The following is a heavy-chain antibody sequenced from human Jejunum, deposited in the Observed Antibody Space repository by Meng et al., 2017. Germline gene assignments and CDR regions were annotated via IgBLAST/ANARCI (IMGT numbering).Heavy chain of an antibody. V-gene: IGHV3-11*01. J-gene: IGHJ4*02. CDR2: IGSGGSPI. CDR3: VASAVVATDY. D-gene: IGHD6-19*01. CDR1: GFTFSNSY. Sequence: QVYLLESGGGLVKPGGSLRLSCAASGFTFSNSYMSWIRQAPGKGLEWVSYIGSGGSPIYYADSVKGRFTISRDNTRNSLSLQMDSLRAEDTAVYYCVASAVVATDYWGQGTLVTVSS.